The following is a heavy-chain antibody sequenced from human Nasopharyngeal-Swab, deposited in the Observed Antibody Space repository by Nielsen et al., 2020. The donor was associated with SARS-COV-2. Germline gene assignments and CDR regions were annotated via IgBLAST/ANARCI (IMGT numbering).Heavy chain of an antibody. J-gene: IGHJ6*03. CDR1: GYSISSGYY. CDR3: ARGQGIARSFFYYYYMDV. D-gene: IGHD6-13*01. Sequence: SETLSLTCTVSGYSISSGYYWGWIRQPPGKGLEWIGSIYHSGSTYYNPSLKSRVTISVDTSKNQFSLKLSSVTAADTAVYYCARGQGIARSFFYYYYMDVWGKGTTVTVSS. CDR2: IYHSGST. V-gene: IGHV4-38-2*02.